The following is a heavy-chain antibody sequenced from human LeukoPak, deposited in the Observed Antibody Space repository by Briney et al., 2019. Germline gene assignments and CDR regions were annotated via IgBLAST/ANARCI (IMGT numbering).Heavy chain of an antibody. CDR2: ISYDGSNK. J-gene: IGHJ4*02. CDR1: GFTFSSYA. Sequence: PGGSLRLSCAASGFTFSSYAMPWVRQAPGKGLEWVAVISYDGSNKYYADSVKGRFTISRDNSKNTLYLQMNSLRAEDTAVYYCARAGSGSKGYWGQGTLVTVSS. CDR3: ARAGSGSKGY. V-gene: IGHV3-30-3*01. D-gene: IGHD3-10*01.